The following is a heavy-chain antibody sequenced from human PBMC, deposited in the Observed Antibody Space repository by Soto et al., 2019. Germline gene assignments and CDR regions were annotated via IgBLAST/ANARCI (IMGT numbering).Heavy chain of an antibody. CDR3: ARDSGYDSSFDY. D-gene: IGHD5-12*01. CDR2: IYTSAST. CDR1: GGSISIYY. V-gene: IGHV4-4*07. Sequence: SETLSLTCTVSGGSISIYYWSWIRGPAGKGLEFIGRIYTSASTNYTPPRKSRVTVSVDTTKDQFSLKLSSVTAAGTDVYYCARDSGYDSSFDYWGQGTLVTVSS. J-gene: IGHJ4*02.